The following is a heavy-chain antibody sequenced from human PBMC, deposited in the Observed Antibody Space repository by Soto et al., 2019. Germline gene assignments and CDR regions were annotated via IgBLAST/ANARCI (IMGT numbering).Heavy chain of an antibody. CDR2: ILVGGST. CDR1: GFICSEYD. J-gene: IGHJ6*02. CDR3: AKLLSPFWSGYQIHLYYYYGMDV. V-gene: IGHV3-23*01. D-gene: IGHD3-3*01. Sequence: PGRALTHSCVASGFICSEYDMIVFRQAPGKGLAWLSKILVGGSTHYEDSVNGRFTISRDGSKNTVYLQMNSLRAEDTAVYYCAKLLSPFWSGYQIHLYYYYGMDVWGQGT.